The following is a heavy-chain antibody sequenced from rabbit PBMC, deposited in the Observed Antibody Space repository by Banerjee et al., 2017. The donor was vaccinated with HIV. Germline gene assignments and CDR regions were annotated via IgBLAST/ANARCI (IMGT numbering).Heavy chain of an antibody. D-gene: IGHD4-1*01. CDR2: IYTGSGST. J-gene: IGHJ4*01. Sequence: QSLEESGGDLVKPGASLTLTCTASGLDFSSSDWICWVRQAPGKGLEWIAGIYTGSGSTYYASWAKGRFTISKTSSTTVTLQMTSLTAEDTATYFCATELTANDALWGPGTLVTVS. CDR1: GLDFSSSDW. V-gene: IGHV1S40*01. CDR3: ATELTANDAL.